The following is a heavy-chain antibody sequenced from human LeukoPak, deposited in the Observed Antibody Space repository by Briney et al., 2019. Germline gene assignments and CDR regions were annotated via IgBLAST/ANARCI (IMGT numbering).Heavy chain of an antibody. D-gene: IGHD2-21*01. Sequence: SGPTLVNPTQTLTLTCTFSGFSLSTSKMCVNFIRQPPGKALEWLARIDWGDDEYSSTSLRPRLTISKDTSKNQVVLTMTNMDPVDTATYYCARIIAGPDYFDSWGQGTLVTVSS. CDR1: GFSLSTSKMC. J-gene: IGHJ4*02. CDR2: IDWGDDE. V-gene: IGHV2-70*11. CDR3: ARIIAGPDYFDS.